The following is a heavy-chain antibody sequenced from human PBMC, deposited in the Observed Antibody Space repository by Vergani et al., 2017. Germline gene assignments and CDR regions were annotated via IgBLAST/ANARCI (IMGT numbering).Heavy chain of an antibody. D-gene: IGHD1-1*01. Sequence: EVQLEESGGGLVLPGRSLRLSCVASGVTSAGYAMHWVRQAPGKGLEWVSGISWNSNSIGYADSVKGRFTISRDNAKNSLYLQMNSLRAEDTAIYYCAKGGWNYWFDSWGQGTLVIVS. CDR2: ISWNSNSI. CDR3: AKGGWNYWFDS. CDR1: GVTSAGYA. J-gene: IGHJ5*01. V-gene: IGHV3-9*02.